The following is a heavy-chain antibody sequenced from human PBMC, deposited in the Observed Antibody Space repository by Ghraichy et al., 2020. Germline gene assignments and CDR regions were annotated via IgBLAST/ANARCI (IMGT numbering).Heavy chain of an antibody. CDR2: INPNSGGT. CDR3: AREYSYGYGLLGMDV. Sequence: ASVKVSCKASGYTFTGYYMHWVRQAPGQGLEWMGWINPNSGGTNYAQKFQGRVTMTRDTSISTAYMELSRLRSDDTAVYYCAREYSYGYGLLGMDVWGQGTTVTVSS. CDR1: GYTFTGYY. J-gene: IGHJ6*02. V-gene: IGHV1-2*02. D-gene: IGHD5-18*01.